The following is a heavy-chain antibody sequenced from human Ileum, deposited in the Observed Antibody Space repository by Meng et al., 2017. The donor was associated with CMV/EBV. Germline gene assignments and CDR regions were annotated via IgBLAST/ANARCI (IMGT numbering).Heavy chain of an antibody. CDR2: INSSGGSS. CDR3: ARDSGVRGPSGDFDY. D-gene: IGHD1-14*01. CDR1: GYTFTSHY. V-gene: IGHV1-46*01. J-gene: IGHJ4*02. Sequence: ASSKVFCKASGYTFTSHYIHWVRQAPGQGPEWMGIINSSGGSSSYVQKFQGRVTMTRDTSTSRAYMELNDLGCEDTALYYCARDSGVRGPSGDFDYWGQGTQVTVSS.